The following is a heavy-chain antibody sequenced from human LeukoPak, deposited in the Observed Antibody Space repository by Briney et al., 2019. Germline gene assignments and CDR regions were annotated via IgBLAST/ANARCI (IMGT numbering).Heavy chain of an antibody. D-gene: IGHD5-24*01. CDR3: ARLFDEGDGYNSS. Sequence: PGGSLRLSCAASGFTFNNYAMSWVRQAPGKGLEWVSVISGSGANTYYADSVKGRFTITRDNSKNTLYLQMNSLRAEDTAVYYCARLFDEGDGYNSSWGQGTLVTVSS. J-gene: IGHJ4*02. CDR1: GFTFNNYA. V-gene: IGHV3-23*01. CDR2: ISGSGANT.